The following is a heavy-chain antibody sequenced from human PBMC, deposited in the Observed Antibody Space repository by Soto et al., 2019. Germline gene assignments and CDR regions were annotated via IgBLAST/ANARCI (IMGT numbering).Heavy chain of an antibody. J-gene: IGHJ3*02. D-gene: IGHD3-22*01. Sequence: GESLKISCKGSGYSFTSYWIGWVRQMPGKGLELMGIIYPGDSDTRYSPSFQGQVTISADKSISTAYLQWSSLKASDTAMYYCARPRYYDSSGYYPDDAFDIWGQGTMVTVSS. CDR3: ARPRYYDSSGYYPDDAFDI. CDR2: IYPGDSDT. V-gene: IGHV5-51*01. CDR1: GYSFTSYW.